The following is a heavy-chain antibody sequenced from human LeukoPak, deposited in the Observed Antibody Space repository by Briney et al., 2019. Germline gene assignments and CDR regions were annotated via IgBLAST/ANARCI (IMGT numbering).Heavy chain of an antibody. D-gene: IGHD2-2*02. Sequence: SETLSLTCTVSGGSISSFYWSWLRQPPGKGLEWIGYIYYSGSTNYNPSLKSRVTISVDTSKNQFSLKLSSVTAADTAVYYCVRSQLLYRYYYYYYMDVWGKGTTVTVSS. CDR2: IYYSGST. CDR1: GGSISSFY. CDR3: VRSQLLYRYYYYYYMDV. V-gene: IGHV4-59*12. J-gene: IGHJ6*03.